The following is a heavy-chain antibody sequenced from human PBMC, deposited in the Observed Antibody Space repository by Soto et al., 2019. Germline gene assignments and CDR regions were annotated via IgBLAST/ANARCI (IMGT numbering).Heavy chain of an antibody. CDR2: IYSGGST. J-gene: IGHJ4*02. D-gene: IGHD2-15*01. Sequence: EVQLVESGGGLIQPGGSLRLSCAASGFTVSSNYMSWVRQAPGKGLEWVSVIYSGGSTYYADFVKGRFTISRDNSKNTLYLQLNSLSAEDTAVYYCASKRSSYCSGGSCYSGGEDYWGQGTLVTVSS. CDR1: GFTVSSNY. CDR3: ASKRSSYCSGGSCYSGGEDY. V-gene: IGHV3-53*01.